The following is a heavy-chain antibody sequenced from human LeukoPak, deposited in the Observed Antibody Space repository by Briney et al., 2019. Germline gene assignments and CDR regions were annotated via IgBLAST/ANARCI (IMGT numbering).Heavy chain of an antibody. CDR3: ARGVLHAFDI. D-gene: IGHD3-16*01. CDR2: IYSGGST. CDR1: GFTVSSNY. Sequence: GGPLRLSCAASGFTVSSNYMSWVRQAPGKGLEWVSVIYSGGSTYYADSVKGRFTISRHNSKNTLYLQMNSLRAEDTAVYYCARGVLHAFDIWGQGTMVTVSS. V-gene: IGHV3-53*04. J-gene: IGHJ3*02.